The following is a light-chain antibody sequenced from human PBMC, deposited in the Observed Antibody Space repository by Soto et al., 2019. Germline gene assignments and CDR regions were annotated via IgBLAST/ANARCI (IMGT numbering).Light chain of an antibody. CDR2: GAS. CDR3: QQYGSSPRT. V-gene: IGKV3-20*01. Sequence: EIVLTQSPGNLSLSPGEIATLSCRASQSVSSSYLSWYQQKPGQAPRLLIYGASSRATGIPDRFSGSGSGTDFTLTISRLEPEDFAVYYCQQYGSSPRTFCQGTKVEIK. J-gene: IGKJ1*01. CDR1: QSVSSSY.